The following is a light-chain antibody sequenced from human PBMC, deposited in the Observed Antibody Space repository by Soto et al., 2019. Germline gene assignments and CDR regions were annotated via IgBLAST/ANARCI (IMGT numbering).Light chain of an antibody. V-gene: IGKV1-27*01. CDR1: QGISNY. J-gene: IGKJ1*01. CDR2: AAS. CDR3: QQYNSAPRT. Sequence: DIQMTQSPSSLSASVGDRVTITCRASQGISNYLAWDQQKPGKVPKLLSYAASTLQPGVPSRFSGSGSGTDFTLTISSLQAEDVATYYCQQYNSAPRTVGQGTKVEIK.